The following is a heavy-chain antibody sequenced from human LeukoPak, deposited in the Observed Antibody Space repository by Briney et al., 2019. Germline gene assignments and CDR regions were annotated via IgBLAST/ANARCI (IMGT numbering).Heavy chain of an antibody. CDR1: GYTFTSYG. J-gene: IGHJ4*02. CDR2: ISAYNGNT. Sequence: GASVKVSCKASGYTFTSYGISWVRQAPGQGLEWMGWISAYNGNTNYAQKLQGRVTMTTDTSTSTAYMELRSLRSDDTAVYYCARDHYYGSGSDRFDYWGQGTLVTVSS. V-gene: IGHV1-18*04. D-gene: IGHD3-10*01. CDR3: ARDHYYGSGSDRFDY.